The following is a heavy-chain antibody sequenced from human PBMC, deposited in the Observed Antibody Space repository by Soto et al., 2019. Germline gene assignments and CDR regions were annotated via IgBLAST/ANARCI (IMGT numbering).Heavy chain of an antibody. J-gene: IGHJ4*02. CDR2: ISYDGSNK. V-gene: IGHV3-30-3*01. CDR1: GFTFSSYA. CDR3: ARDLPPGGWLIPKGFDY. Sequence: GGSLRLSCAASGFTFSSYAMHWVRQAPGKGLEWVAVISYDGSNKYYADSAKGRFTISRDNSKNTLYLQMNSLRAEDTAVYYCARDLPPGGWLIPKGFDYWGQGTLVTVSS. D-gene: IGHD6-19*01.